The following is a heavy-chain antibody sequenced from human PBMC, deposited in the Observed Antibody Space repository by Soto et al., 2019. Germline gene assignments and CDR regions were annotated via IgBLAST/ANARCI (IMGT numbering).Heavy chain of an antibody. CDR1: GFTFSSND. CDR3: ATRPLSRGAP. D-gene: IGHD1-26*01. J-gene: IGHJ3*01. Sequence: EVQLVESGGGLIQPGGSLRLSCEASGFTFSSNDMNWVRQAPGKGLEWVSLIWTSGSTAYADSVKGRFTISRDNSKSALALHMSSLRAEDTAVNYCATRPLSRGAPWGQGTMVTVSS. V-gene: IGHV3-53*01. CDR2: IWTSGST.